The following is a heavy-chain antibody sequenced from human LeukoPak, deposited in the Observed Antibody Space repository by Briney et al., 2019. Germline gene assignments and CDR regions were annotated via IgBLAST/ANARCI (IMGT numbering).Heavy chain of an antibody. Sequence: GGSVRLSCEASGFTLSSYWMHWVRQAPGKGLVWVSHINSDGSSTSYADSVKGRFTISRDNAKNTLYLQMNSLRAEDTAVYYCARAPADGGWLRFEWGQGTLVTVS. CDR2: INSDGSST. CDR1: GFTLSSYW. CDR3: ARAPADGGWLRFE. V-gene: IGHV3-74*01. D-gene: IGHD5-12*01. J-gene: IGHJ4*02.